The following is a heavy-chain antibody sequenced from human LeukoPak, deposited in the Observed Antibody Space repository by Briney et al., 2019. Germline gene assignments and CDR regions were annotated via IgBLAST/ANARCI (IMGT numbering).Heavy chain of an antibody. V-gene: IGHV4-30-2*01. J-gene: IGHJ4*02. CDR2: IYHSGNT. CDR3: ARLSGGNDPPFDF. Sequence: PSETLTLTCAVSGGSISSGGHSWSWIRQPPGKGLEWIGYIYHSGNTYYNPSLKSRVTISVDRSKNQFSLKLSSVTAAATAVYYCARLSGGNDPPFDFWGQGSLVTVSS. D-gene: IGHD5-12*01. CDR1: GGSISSGGHS.